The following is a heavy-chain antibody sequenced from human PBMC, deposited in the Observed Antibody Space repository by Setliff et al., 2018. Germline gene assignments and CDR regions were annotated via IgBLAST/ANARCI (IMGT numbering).Heavy chain of an antibody. Sequence: PGESLKISCKGSGYRFTSNWVAWVRQMPGKGLEWMGIIYPGDSDTIYSPSFQGQVTMSADKSINTAYLQWSSLKASDTAIYYCARRGWGSSSGDCYSPKGCYYYYMDVWGKGTTVTVSS. CDR2: IYPGDSDT. CDR3: ARRGWGSSSGDCYSPKGCYYYYMDV. CDR1: GYRFTSNW. D-gene: IGHD2-21*02. V-gene: IGHV5-51*01. J-gene: IGHJ6*03.